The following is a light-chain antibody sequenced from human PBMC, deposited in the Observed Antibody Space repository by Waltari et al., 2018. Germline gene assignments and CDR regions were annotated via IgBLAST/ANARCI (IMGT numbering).Light chain of an antibody. CDR1: QSVSSY. J-gene: IGKJ1*01. V-gene: IGKV3-15*01. Sequence: EIVMTQSPATLSVSPGEGVTLSCRASQSVSSYLAWYQQKPGQAPRLFIHGVSTRATGIPARFSGSGSGIEFTLTISSLQSEDFAIYYCQHHNSWPWTFGQGTKVEIK. CDR3: QHHNSWPWT. CDR2: GVS.